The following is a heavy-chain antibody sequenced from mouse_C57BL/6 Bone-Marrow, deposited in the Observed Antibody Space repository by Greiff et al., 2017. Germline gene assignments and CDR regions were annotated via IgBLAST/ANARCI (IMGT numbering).Heavy chain of an antibody. D-gene: IGHD1-1*01. CDR3: ARGLYYGSTGFDY. CDR2: IHPNSGST. Sequence: QVQLQQPGAELVKPGASVKLSCKASGYTFTSYWMHWVKQRPGQGLEWIGMIHPNSGSTNYNEKFKSKATLTVDKSSSTAYMQLSSLNSEDSAVYYCARGLYYGSTGFDYWGQGTTLTVSS. CDR1: GYTFTSYW. J-gene: IGHJ2*01. V-gene: IGHV1-64*01.